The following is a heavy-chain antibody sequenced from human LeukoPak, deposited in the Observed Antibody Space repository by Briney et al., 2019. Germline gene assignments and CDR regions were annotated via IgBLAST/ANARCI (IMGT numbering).Heavy chain of an antibody. D-gene: IGHD3-9*01. CDR2: IYYSGST. CDR3: ARGQVLRYFDWLKAFDY. V-gene: IGHV4-59*01. CDR1: GGSISSYY. Sequence: PSETLSLTCTVSGGSISSYYWSWIRQPPGKGLEWIGYIYYSGSTNYNPSLKSRVTISVDTSKNQFSLKLSSVTAADTAVYYCARGQVLRYFDWLKAFDYWGQGTLVTVSS. J-gene: IGHJ4*02.